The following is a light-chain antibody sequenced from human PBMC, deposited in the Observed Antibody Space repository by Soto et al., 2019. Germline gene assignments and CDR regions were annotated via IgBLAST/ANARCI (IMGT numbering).Light chain of an antibody. Sequence: AIQMTQSPSSLAASVGDCVTMTFLASQGIRNVLGWFQQKPGIAPKLLINAAWSLQSGVPSRFSGSGSGTDFTLTICSLQPEDSATYYCLQDYNYPRTFGQGTKVDIK. CDR2: AAW. CDR3: LQDYNYPRT. V-gene: IGKV1-6*02. J-gene: IGKJ1*01. CDR1: QGIRNV.